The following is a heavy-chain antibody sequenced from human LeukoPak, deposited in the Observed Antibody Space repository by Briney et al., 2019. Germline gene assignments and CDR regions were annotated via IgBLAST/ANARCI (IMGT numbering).Heavy chain of an antibody. CDR2: IYYSGST. J-gene: IGHJ4*02. CDR1: GGSVSSGSYY. CDR3: ARGARGYSYG. Sequence: SETLSLTCTVSGGSVSSGSYYWSWIRQPPGTGLEWIGYIYYSGSTNYNPSLKSRVTISVDTSKNQFSLKLSSVTAADTAVYYCARGARGYSYGWGQGTLVTVSS. V-gene: IGHV4-61*01. D-gene: IGHD5-18*01.